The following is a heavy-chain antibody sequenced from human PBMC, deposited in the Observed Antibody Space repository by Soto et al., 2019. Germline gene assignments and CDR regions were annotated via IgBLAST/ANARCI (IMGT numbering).Heavy chain of an antibody. CDR1: GFSLSSTRMA. Sequence: QITLKESGPTLVKPTQTLTLTCNFSGFSLSSTRMAVGWIRQPPGKDLEWLALIYGEDDKRYSPFLKSRLTITKDTSKNQVVLTMSNMDPVDTARYYWAHIVVAGLGYDFDDWGQGTLVTVSA. J-gene: IGHJ4*02. V-gene: IGHV2-5*02. CDR3: AHIVVAGLGYDFDD. CDR2: IYGEDDK. D-gene: IGHD6-19*01.